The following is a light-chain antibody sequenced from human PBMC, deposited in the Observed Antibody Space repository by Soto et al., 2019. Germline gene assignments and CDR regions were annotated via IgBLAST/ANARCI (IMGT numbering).Light chain of an antibody. CDR2: GAS. CDR1: QSVGSNY. J-gene: IGKJ1*01. V-gene: IGKV3-20*01. CDR3: QQFNNWPPWT. Sequence: EIVLTQSPCTLSLSPGERATLSCRASQSVGSNYLAWYQQKPGQAPRILIFGASGRATGIPDRFSGSGSGTEFTLTISGLQSDDFAVYYCQQFNNWPPWTFGQGTKVDIK.